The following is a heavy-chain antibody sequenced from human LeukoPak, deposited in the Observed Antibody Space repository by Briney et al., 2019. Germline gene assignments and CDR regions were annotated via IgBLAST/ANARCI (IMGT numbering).Heavy chain of an antibody. CDR3: ARDSQLFEWIAAAGMVRPYYFDY. CDR2: INPSGGST. Sequence: ASVKVSCKASGYTFTSYYMHWVRQAPGQGLEWMGIINPSGGSTSYAQKFQGRVTMTRDTSTSTVYMELSSLGSEDTAVYYCARDSQLFEWIAAAGMVRPYYFDYWGQGTLVTVSS. J-gene: IGHJ4*02. CDR1: GYTFTSYY. V-gene: IGHV1-46*01. D-gene: IGHD6-13*01.